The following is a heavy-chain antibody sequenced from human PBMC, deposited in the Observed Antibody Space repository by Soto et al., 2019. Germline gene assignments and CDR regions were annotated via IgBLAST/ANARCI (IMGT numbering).Heavy chain of an antibody. CDR1: GGSISRSY. V-gene: IGHV4-59*01. J-gene: IGHJ2*01. D-gene: IGHD4-4*01. Sequence: QVPLQESGPGLVKPSETLALTCTVSGGSISRSYWGWVRQPPGRVLVWIGYLYYGGRTNYNPALESRVIISGDTSKNQFSLKLSSVTAADTAVYYCARGRDDYNGWYFDLWGRGTLVTVSS. CDR2: LYYGGRT. CDR3: ARGRDDYNGWYFDL.